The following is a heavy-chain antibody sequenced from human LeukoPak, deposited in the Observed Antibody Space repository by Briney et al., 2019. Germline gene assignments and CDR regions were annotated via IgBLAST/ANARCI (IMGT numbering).Heavy chain of an antibody. Sequence: GGSLRLSCAASGFTFSSYGMHWVRQAPGKGLEWVAFIRYDGSNKYYADSVKGRFTISRDNSKNTLYLQMNSLRAEDTAVYYCATPWDFWTSFAYWGQGTLVTVSS. CDR1: GFTFSSYG. CDR3: ATPWDFWTSFAY. J-gene: IGHJ4*02. V-gene: IGHV3-30*02. CDR2: IRYDGSNK. D-gene: IGHD3/OR15-3a*01.